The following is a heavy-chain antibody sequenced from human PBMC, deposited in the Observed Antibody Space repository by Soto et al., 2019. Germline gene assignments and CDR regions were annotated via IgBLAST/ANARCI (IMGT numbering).Heavy chain of an antibody. CDR3: ARQEEVAVGYYYYGMDV. V-gene: IGHV4-39*01. J-gene: IGHJ6*02. Sequence: QLQLQESGPGLVKPSETLSLTCTVSGGSISSSSYYWGWIRQPPGKGLEWIGSIYYSGSTYYNPPLQSRFTISGDTAKHQCSLKLSSVTAADTAVYYCARQEEVAVGYYYYGMDVWGQGTTVTVSS. CDR2: IYYSGST. CDR1: GGSISSSSYY. D-gene: IGHD6-19*01.